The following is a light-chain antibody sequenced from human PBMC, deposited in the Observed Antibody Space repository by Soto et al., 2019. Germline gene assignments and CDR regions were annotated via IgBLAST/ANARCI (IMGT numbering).Light chain of an antibody. CDR2: AAS. V-gene: IGKV1D-12*01. J-gene: IGKJ4*01. CDR3: QQANSFPRGT. CDR1: QGISSW. Sequence: DIQMTQSPSSVSASVGDRVTITCRASQGISSWLVWYQQKPGKAPKLLIYAASSLQSGVPSRFSGSGSGTDFTLTISSLQPEDFATYYCQQANSFPRGTFGGGTKMEIK.